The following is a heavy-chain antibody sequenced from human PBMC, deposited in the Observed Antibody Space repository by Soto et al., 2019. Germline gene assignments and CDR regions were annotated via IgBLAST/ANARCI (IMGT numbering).Heavy chain of an antibody. V-gene: IGHV3-33*01. CDR3: ARESREDSDLWSGYYAVDAFDI. Sequence: QVQLVESGGGVVQPGRSLRLSCAASGFTFSSYGMHWVRQAPGKGLEWVAVIWYDGSNKYYADSVKGRFTISRDNSKNTLYLQMNSLRAEDKAVYYCARESREDSDLWSGYYAVDAFDIWGQGTMVTVSS. CDR1: GFTFSSYG. CDR2: IWYDGSNK. D-gene: IGHD3-3*01. J-gene: IGHJ3*02.